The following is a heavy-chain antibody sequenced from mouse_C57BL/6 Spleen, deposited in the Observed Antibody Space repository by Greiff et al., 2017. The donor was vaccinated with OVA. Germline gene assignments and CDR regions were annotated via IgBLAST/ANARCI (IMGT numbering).Heavy chain of an antibody. Sequence: QVQLQQPGAELVKPGASVKLSCKASGYTFTSYWMHWVKQRPGRGLEWLGRIDPNSGGTKYNEKLKSKATLTVDKPSSTAYMQLSSLTSEDSAVYDCARGTAQASFAYWGQGTLVTVSA. CDR2: IDPNSGGT. J-gene: IGHJ3*01. V-gene: IGHV1-72*01. CDR1: GYTFTSYW. D-gene: IGHD3-2*02. CDR3: ARGTAQASFAY.